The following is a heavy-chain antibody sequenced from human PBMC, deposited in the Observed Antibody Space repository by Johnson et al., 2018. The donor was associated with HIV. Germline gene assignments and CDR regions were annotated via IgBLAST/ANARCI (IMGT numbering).Heavy chain of an antibody. J-gene: IGHJ3*02. V-gene: IGHV3-30*02. D-gene: IGHD3-10*01. Sequence: QMQLVESGGGLVQPGGSLRLSCAASGFTFSSYGMHWVRQAPGKGLEWVAFIRYDGTSEYYADSVKGRFTISRDNSKNTLYLQMNSLRAEDTAVYYCAKDRGLSAFDIWGQGTMVTVSS. CDR2: IRYDGTSE. CDR3: AKDRGLSAFDI. CDR1: GFTFSSYG.